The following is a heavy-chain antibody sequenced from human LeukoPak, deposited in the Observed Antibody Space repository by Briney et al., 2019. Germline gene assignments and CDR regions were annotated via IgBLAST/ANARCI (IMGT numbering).Heavy chain of an antibody. V-gene: IGHV4-30-4*08. CDR3: ARDAGHQLSRRNYYAMDV. D-gene: IGHD2-2*01. J-gene: IGHJ6*02. CDR2: IYYSGST. Sequence: SETLSLTCTVSGGSISSGDYYWSWIRQPPGKGLEWIGYIYYSGSTYYNPSLKSRVTISVDTSKNQFSLKVSSVTAADTAVYYCARDAGHQLSRRNYYAMDVWGQGTTVTVSS. CDR1: GGSISSGDYY.